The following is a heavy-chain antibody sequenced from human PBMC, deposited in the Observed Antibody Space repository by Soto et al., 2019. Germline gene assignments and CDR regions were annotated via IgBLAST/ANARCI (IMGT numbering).Heavy chain of an antibody. CDR2: LSSDGSNE. J-gene: IGHJ4*02. D-gene: IGHD2-2*01. V-gene: IGHV3-30-3*01. CDR1: GFTFSNYA. CDR3: ERDSHPSSYDPIDY. Sequence: GWSLRLSCAASGFTFSNYAIHWVRQAPGKGLQWVAVLSSDGSNEFYTDSVKGRFTISRDNSKSTLYLQMDSLRVEDTAVYYCERDSHPSSYDPIDYWGQGNMVTVYS.